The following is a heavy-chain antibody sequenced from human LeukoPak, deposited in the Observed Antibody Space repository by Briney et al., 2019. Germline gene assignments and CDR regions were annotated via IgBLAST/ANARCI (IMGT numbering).Heavy chain of an antibody. V-gene: IGHV4-39*01. J-gene: IGHJ6*02. CDR3: ARHVQDLGIKV. CDR1: GASISSSGSY. Sequence: SETLSLTCTVSGASISSSGSYWSWIRQPPGKGLEWIGSIYRRGSTSYNPSLKSRVTVSEDMSKNHFSLRLSSVTAADTAVYYCARHVQDLGIKVWGQGTTVTVSS. CDR2: IYRRGST.